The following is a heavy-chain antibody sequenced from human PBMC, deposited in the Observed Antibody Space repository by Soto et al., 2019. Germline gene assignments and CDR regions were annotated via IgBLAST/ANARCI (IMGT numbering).Heavy chain of an antibody. V-gene: IGHV5-51*01. CDR3: ARCAFLTPIGFYIDA. D-gene: IGHD3-9*01. Sequence: PVESLKISCKGSGYTFTNYWIGWVRQIPWKGLEWMGIVYPSDSDARYTPSFQGRVTISADKSTSTAYLQWSRLEASDTAIYYCARCAFLTPIGFYIDAWGLGILVTV. CDR2: VYPSDSDA. J-gene: IGHJ4*01. CDR1: GYTFTNYW.